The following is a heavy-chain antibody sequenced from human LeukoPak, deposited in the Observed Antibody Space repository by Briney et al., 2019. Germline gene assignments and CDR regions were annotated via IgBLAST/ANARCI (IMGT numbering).Heavy chain of an antibody. CDR3: ARVRKGAAYYYDSSGYYYPDY. V-gene: IGHV1-2*02. D-gene: IGHD3-22*01. Sequence: ASVKVSCKASGYTFTGYYMHWVRQAPGQGLEWMGWINPNSGGTNYAQKFQGRVTMTRDTSISTAYMELSRLRSDDTAVYYCARVRKGAAYYYDSSGYYYPDYWGQGTLVTVSS. CDR2: INPNSGGT. J-gene: IGHJ4*02. CDR1: GYTFTGYY.